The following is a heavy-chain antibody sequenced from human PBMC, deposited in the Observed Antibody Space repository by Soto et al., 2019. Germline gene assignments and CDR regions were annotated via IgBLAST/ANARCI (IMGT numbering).Heavy chain of an antibody. CDR1: GGSISSGGYS. CDR2: IYPTGTT. Sequence: SETLSRTWTVSGGSISSGGYSWSWIRQSPEKGLEWIGCIYPTGTTYYHPSLKSRVTISVDTSRNQFSLNLTSVTAADTAVYYCARAPQGPSPRWVLWGQGTTVTVSS. CDR3: ARAPQGPSPRWVL. V-gene: IGHV4-30-2*06. D-gene: IGHD3-16*01. J-gene: IGHJ6*02.